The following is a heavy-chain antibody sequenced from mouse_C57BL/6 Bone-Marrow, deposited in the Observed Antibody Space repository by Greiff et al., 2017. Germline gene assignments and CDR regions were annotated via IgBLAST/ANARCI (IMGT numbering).Heavy chain of an antibody. CDR1: GYTFTSYG. V-gene: IGHV1-81*01. J-gene: IGHJ4*01. D-gene: IGHD4-1*02. Sequence: VQLQQSGAELARPGASVKLSCKASGYTFTSYGISWVKQRTGQGLEWIGEIYPRSGNTYYNEKFKGKATLTADKSSSTAYMELRSLTSEDSAAYFCAQLGRVDDWGQGTSVTVSS. CDR2: IYPRSGNT. CDR3: AQLGRVDD.